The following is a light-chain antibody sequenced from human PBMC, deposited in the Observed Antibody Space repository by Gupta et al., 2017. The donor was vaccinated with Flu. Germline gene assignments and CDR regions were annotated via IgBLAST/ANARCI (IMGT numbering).Light chain of an antibody. Sequence: QSALTQPASVSGSPGQSITISCTGTSNDVGGYNYVSWYQQNPGKAPKLMIYEVSNRPSGVSNRFSGSKSGNTASLTISGLQAEDEADYYCTSYTGSTTWVFGGGTKVTVL. CDR2: EVS. CDR3: TSYTGSTTWV. J-gene: IGLJ2*01. CDR1: SNDVGGYNY. V-gene: IGLV2-14*01.